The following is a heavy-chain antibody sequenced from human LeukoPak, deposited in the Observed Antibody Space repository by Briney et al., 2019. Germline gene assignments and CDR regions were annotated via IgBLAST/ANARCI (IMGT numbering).Heavy chain of an antibody. CDR2: IIPIFGTA. Sequence: SVKVSCKASGCTFSSYAISWVRQAPGQGLEWMGGIIPIFGTANYAQKFQGRVTITTDESTSTAYMELSSLRSEDTAVYYCARGGHCSSTSCSRNAFDIWGQGTMVTVSS. J-gene: IGHJ3*02. CDR3: ARGGHCSSTSCSRNAFDI. V-gene: IGHV1-69*05. D-gene: IGHD2-2*01. CDR1: GCTFSSYA.